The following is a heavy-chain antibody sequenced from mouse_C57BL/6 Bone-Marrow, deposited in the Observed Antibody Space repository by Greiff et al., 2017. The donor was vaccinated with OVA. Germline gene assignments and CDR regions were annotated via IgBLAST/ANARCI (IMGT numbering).Heavy chain of an antibody. CDR3: ARSEYSNYVRRYFDV. J-gene: IGHJ1*03. D-gene: IGHD2-5*01. Sequence: VQLQQSGPVLVKPGASVKMSCKASGYTFTDYYMNWVKQSHGKSLEWIGVINPYNGGTSYNQKFKGKATLTVDKSSSTAYMELNSLTSEDSAVYYCARSEYSNYVRRYFDVWGTGTTVTVSS. V-gene: IGHV1-19*01. CDR2: INPYNGGT. CDR1: GYTFTDYY.